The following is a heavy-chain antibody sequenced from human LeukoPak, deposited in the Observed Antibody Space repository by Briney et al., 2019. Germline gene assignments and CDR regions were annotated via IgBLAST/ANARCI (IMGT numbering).Heavy chain of an antibody. J-gene: IGHJ4*02. CDR1: GGSISSYY. CDR3: ARRTLNCSGGSCYRLFDY. CDR2: IYYSGST. D-gene: IGHD2-15*01. Sequence: MPSETLSLTCTVSGGSISSYYWSWIRQPPGKGLEWIGYIYYSGSTNYNPSLKSRVTISVDTSKNQFSLKLSSVTAADTAVYYCARRTLNCSGGSCYRLFDYWGQGTLVTVSS. V-gene: IGHV4-59*08.